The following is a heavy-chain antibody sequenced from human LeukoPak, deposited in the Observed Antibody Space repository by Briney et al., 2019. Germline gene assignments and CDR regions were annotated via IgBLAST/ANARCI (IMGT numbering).Heavy chain of an antibody. CDR2: IHSDGSST. CDR1: GFTFSNYW. V-gene: IGHV3-74*01. J-gene: IGHJ3*02. D-gene: IGHD1-1*01. CDR3: ARGNAHAFDI. Sequence: GGSLRLSCAASGFTFSNYWMHWVRQGPGKGLVWVSRIHSDGSSTTSADSVKGRFTISRDNAENTLYLQMNSLRAEDTAVYFCARGNAHAFDIWGQGTMVTVSS.